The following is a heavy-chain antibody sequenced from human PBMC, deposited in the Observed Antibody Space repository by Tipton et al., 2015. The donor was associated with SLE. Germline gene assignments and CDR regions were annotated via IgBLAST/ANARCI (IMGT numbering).Heavy chain of an antibody. D-gene: IGHD6-13*01. CDR3: ARGGSAAS. CDR2: INHSGST. J-gene: IGHJ5*02. V-gene: IGHV4-39*07. Sequence: TLSLTCTVSGGSISSSTYYWGWIRQPPGKGLEWIGEINHSGSTNYNPSLKSRVTISVDTSKNQFSLKLSSVTAADTAVYYCARGGSAASWGQGTVVTVSS. CDR1: GGSISSSTYY.